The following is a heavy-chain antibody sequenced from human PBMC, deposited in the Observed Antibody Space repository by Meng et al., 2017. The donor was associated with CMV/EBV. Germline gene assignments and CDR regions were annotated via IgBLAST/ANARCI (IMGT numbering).Heavy chain of an antibody. V-gene: IGHV3-69-1*02. CDR2: ISSSSTI. Sequence: GGSLRLSCAASGFTFSDYYMNWVRQAPGKGLEWVSSISSSSTIYYADSVKGRFTISRDNAKNSLYLQMNSLRAEDTAVYYCAGGRTYYDFWSGYWGYFDYWGQGTLVTSPQ. CDR1: GFTFSDYY. D-gene: IGHD3-3*01. J-gene: IGHJ4*02. CDR3: AGGRTYYDFWSGYWGYFDY.